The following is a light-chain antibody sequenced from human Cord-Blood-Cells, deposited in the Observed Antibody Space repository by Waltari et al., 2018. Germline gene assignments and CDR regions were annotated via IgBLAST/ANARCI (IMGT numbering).Light chain of an antibody. CDR2: AAS. CDR3: QQYYSYPRT. J-gene: IGKJ1*01. CDR1: QGISSY. V-gene: IGKV1-8*01. Sequence: AIRMTQSPSSLSAPTGDRVTITCLASQGISSYLACYQQKPGKAPKLLIYAASTLQSGVASRFSGSGSGTDFTLTISCLQSEDFATYYCQQYYSYPRTFGQGTKVEIK.